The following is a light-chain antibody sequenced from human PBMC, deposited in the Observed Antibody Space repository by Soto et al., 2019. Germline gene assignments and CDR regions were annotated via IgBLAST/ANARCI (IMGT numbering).Light chain of an antibody. CDR3: QQYNSYST. J-gene: IGKJ1*01. CDR2: DAS. Sequence: DIQMTQYPSTLSASVGDRVTITCRASKSISSWLAWNQQKPGKAPKLLIYDASRLESGVPSRSRGSGSGTGFTLTIGILQPDDFATYYCQQYNSYSTFGQGTKVQIK. CDR1: KSISSW. V-gene: IGKV1-5*01.